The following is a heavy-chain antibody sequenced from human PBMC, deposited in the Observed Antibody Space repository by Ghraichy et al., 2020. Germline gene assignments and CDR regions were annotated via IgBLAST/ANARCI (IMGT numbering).Heavy chain of an antibody. J-gene: IGHJ4*02. CDR2: INPSGGST. D-gene: IGHD3-10*01. V-gene: IGHV1-46*01. CDR3: ARESMVRGSLGY. Sequence: ASVKVSCKASGYTFTSYYIHWVRQAPGQGLEWMGIINPSGGSTSYAQKFQGRVTMTRDTSTSTVYMELSSLRSEDTAVYYCARESMVRGSLGYWGQGTLVTVSS. CDR1: GYTFTSYY.